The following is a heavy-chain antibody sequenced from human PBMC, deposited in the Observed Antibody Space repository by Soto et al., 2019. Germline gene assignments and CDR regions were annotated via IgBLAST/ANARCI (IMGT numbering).Heavy chain of an antibody. Sequence: GGSLRLSCAASGFTFSTYSMHWVRQAPGKGLEWVSSIGTRSDIYYADSVKGRFTISRDNAKNSLSLQMNSLRAEDTGVYYCAREETAWPLAYGLDVWGQGTTVTVSS. D-gene: IGHD2-21*02. CDR2: IGTRSDI. V-gene: IGHV3-21*01. J-gene: IGHJ6*02. CDR1: GFTFSTYS. CDR3: AREETAWPLAYGLDV.